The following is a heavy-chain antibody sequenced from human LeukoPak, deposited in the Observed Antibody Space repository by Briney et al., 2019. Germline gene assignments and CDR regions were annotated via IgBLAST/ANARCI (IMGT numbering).Heavy chain of an antibody. CDR1: GFTFSNYG. V-gene: IGHV3-30*02. CDR2: IRFDGSNK. J-gene: IGHJ3*02. D-gene: IGHD3-16*02. Sequence: GGSLRLSCAASGFTFSNYGMHWVRQAPGKGLEWVAFIRFDGSNKYYADSVKGRFTISRDNSKNTLYLQMNSLRAEDTAVYYCAKNRWVRAPFDIWGQGTMVTVSS. CDR3: AKNRWVRAPFDI.